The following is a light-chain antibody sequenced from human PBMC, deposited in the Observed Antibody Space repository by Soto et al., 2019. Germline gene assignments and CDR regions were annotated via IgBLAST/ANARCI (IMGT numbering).Light chain of an antibody. CDR3: HNYTAYSGT. V-gene: IGKV1-5*03. J-gene: IGKJ3*01. CDR2: WAS. CDR1: QSISTW. Sequence: DIHMTQSPATLSASVGDRVTITCRASQSISTWLAWYQQKPGKAPKLLIYWASSLESGVPSRFSGSGSGTEFTLPISSLQPEDFATYYCHNYTAYSGTFGQGTKVDIK.